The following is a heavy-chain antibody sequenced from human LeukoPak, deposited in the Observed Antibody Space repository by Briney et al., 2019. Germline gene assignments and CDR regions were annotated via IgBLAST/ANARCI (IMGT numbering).Heavy chain of an antibody. Sequence: SETLSLTCTVSGGSISSYYWSWIRQPPGKGLEWIGYIYYSGSTNYNPSLKSRVTISVDTSKNQFSLKLSSVTAADSAVYYCARDGDTSGYYFFDYWGQGTLVTVSS. CDR2: IYYSGST. CDR3: ARDGDTSGYYFFDY. V-gene: IGHV4-59*01. J-gene: IGHJ4*02. D-gene: IGHD3-22*01. CDR1: GGSISSYY.